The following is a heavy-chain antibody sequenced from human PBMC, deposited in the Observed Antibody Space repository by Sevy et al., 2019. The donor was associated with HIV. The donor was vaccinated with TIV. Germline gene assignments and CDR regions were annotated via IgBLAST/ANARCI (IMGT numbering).Heavy chain of an antibody. D-gene: IGHD1-26*01. V-gene: IGHV4-59*08. CDR1: GGSITSLY. Sequence: SETLSLTCTVSGGSITSLYLNWIRQPPGKGLEWIANIYSNGHINYNPSLKSRVTLSLDTSKNQFSLRLSSVTAADTAMYYCAGENAWGRGYSWGQGTLVTVSS. CDR3: AGENAWGRGYS. CDR2: IYSNGHI. J-gene: IGHJ4*02.